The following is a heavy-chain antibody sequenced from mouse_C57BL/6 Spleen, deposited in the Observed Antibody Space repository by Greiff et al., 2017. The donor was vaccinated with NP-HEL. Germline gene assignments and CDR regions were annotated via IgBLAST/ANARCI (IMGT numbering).Heavy chain of an antibody. J-gene: IGHJ4*01. CDR3: ARDKDSSGSYAMDY. D-gene: IGHD3-2*02. V-gene: IGHV5-4*01. CDR2: IRDGGSYT. Sequence: EVMLVESGGGLVKPGGSLKLSCAASGFTFSSYAMSWVRQTPEKRLEWVATIRDGGSYTDYPDNVKGRFTISRDNAKNNLYLQMSHLKSEDTAMYYCARDKDSSGSYAMDYWGQGTSVTVSS. CDR1: GFTFSSYA.